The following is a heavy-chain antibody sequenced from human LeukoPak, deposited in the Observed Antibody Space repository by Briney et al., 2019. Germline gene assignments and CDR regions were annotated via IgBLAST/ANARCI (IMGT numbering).Heavy chain of an antibody. Sequence: GGSLRLSCEPSGFSFSTYSMNWVRQAPGKGLEWVSAISGSGGSTYYADSVKGRFTISRDNSKNTLYLQMNSLRAEDTAVYYCAKSLVGASAFFDYWGQGTLVTVSS. CDR3: AKSLVGASAFFDY. J-gene: IGHJ4*02. D-gene: IGHD1-26*01. CDR1: GFSFSTYS. V-gene: IGHV3-23*01. CDR2: ISGSGGST.